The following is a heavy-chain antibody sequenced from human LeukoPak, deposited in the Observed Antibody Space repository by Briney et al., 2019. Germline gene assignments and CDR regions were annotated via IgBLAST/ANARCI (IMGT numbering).Heavy chain of an antibody. Sequence: WASVKVSCKASGYTFTDHYMHWVRQAPGQGLEWMGWINPNSGGTNYAQKVQGRVTMTRDMSISTAYMELSRLRSDDTAVYYCARVLRYCSGGNCYFWFGPWGQGTLVTVSS. CDR2: INPNSGGT. J-gene: IGHJ5*02. CDR1: GYTFTDHY. V-gene: IGHV1-2*02. D-gene: IGHD2-15*01. CDR3: ARVLRYCSGGNCYFWFGP.